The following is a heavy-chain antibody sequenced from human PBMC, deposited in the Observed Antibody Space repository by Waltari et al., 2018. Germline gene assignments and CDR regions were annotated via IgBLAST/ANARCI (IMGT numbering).Heavy chain of an antibody. CDR1: GGSITSSSFH. CDR3: ARLASPEGLDV. Sequence: QLQLQESGPGLVKPSETLSLMSTVAGGSITSSSFHWTGIRTPPGKGLEWIGSVYYTGSAFYNPSLKSRLTISSDTSGNQFSLQVRSVTAADTAVYYCARLASPEGLDVWGQGTTVTVSS. V-gene: IGHV4-39*01. CDR2: VYYTGSA. J-gene: IGHJ6*02.